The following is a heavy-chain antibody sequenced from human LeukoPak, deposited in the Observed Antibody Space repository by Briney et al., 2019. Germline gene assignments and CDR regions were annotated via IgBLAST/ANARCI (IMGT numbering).Heavy chain of an antibody. V-gene: IGHV1-2*06. CDR1: GYTFNGCY. CDR3: ARGDYDTSGYKFDY. Sequence: GESLMVSCEASGYTFNGCYMHWVRKAPGQGLEWMGRFIPNSTGTNSGQKFQGRLTTTRDTSISTAYMELSRLSSDDTAVYYCARGDYDTSGYKFDYWGQGTLVTVSS. J-gene: IGHJ4*02. CDR2: FIPNSTGT. D-gene: IGHD3-22*01.